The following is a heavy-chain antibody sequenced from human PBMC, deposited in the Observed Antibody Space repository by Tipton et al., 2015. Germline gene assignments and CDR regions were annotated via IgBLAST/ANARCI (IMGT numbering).Heavy chain of an antibody. CDR3: ARDGDWNYSPYDY. Sequence: GSLRLSCGASGFSFSSHWMSWVRQAPGKGLEWVANINQDGSEKFYVDPVKGRFTISRDNAKNSLYLQMNSLRAEDTAVYYCARDGDWNYSPYDYWGQGTLVTVSS. CDR1: GFSFSSHW. V-gene: IGHV3-7*01. J-gene: IGHJ4*02. CDR2: INQDGSEK. D-gene: IGHD1-7*01.